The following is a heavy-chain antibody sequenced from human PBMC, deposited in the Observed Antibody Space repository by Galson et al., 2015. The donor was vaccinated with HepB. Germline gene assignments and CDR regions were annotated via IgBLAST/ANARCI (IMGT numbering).Heavy chain of an antibody. CDR2: MKQHGDEK. CDR3: ARSGPGASGYFDF. D-gene: IGHD1-26*01. V-gene: IGHV3-7*01. J-gene: IGHJ4*02. CDR1: GFNFNNYW. Sequence: SLRLSCAASGFNFNNYWMNWVRQAPGKGLEWVADMKQHGDEKNYVDSVKGRFTISRDNGRNSLYLQMDSLRAEDTAVYYCARSGPGASGYFDFWGQGSLVTVSS.